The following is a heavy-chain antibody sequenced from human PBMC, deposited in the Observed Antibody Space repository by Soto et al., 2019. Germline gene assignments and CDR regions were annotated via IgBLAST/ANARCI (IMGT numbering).Heavy chain of an antibody. CDR2: ISSSSSYI. V-gene: IGHV3-21*01. CDR1: GFTFSSYS. J-gene: IGHJ6*02. CDR3: ARDVKRLYYYYGMDV. Sequence: EVQLVESGGGLVKPGGSLRLSCAASGFTFSSYSMNWVRQAPGKGLEWVSSISSSSSYIYYADSVKGRFTISRDNAKNSLYLQMNSLRAEDTAVYYCARDVKRLYYYYGMDVWGQGTTVTVSS.